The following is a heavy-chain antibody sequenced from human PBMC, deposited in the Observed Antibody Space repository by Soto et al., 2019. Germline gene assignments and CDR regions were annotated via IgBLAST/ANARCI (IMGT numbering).Heavy chain of an antibody. Sequence: GGSLRLSCAASGFTFSNYAMNWVRQAPGKGLEWVSAISDSGGSTYYAGSVKGRFTISRGNSKNTLYLQMNSLRAEDTAVYYCAKPPPAFYATCTGYYNDYYYYLEVWGKGITVTVSS. V-gene: IGHV3-23*01. J-gene: IGHJ6*03. CDR1: GFTFSNYA. CDR2: ISDSGGST. D-gene: IGHD3-9*01. CDR3: AKPPPAFYATCTGYYNDYYYYLEV.